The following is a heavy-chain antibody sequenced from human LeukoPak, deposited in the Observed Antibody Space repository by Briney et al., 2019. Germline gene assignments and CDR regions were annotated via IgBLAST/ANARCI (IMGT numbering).Heavy chain of an antibody. V-gene: IGHV4-39*01. CDR1: GGSISSSSYY. CDR3: ARTKTLYYYGSGSSSLPDY. Sequence: SETLSLTCTVSGGSISSSSYYWGWIRQPPGKGLEWIGSIYYSGSTYYNPSLKSRVTISVDTSKNQFSLKLSSVTAADTAVYYCARTKTLYYYGSGSSSLPDYWGQGTLVTVSS. CDR2: IYYSGST. D-gene: IGHD3-10*01. J-gene: IGHJ4*02.